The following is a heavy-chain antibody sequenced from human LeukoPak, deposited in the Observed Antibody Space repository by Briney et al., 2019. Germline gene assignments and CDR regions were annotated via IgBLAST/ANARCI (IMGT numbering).Heavy chain of an antibody. CDR1: GFTFSSYA. J-gene: IGHJ4*02. CDR3: AKDLQRSGYTQNPPDY. CDR2: ISYDGSNK. V-gene: IGHV3-30-3*01. D-gene: IGHD3-10*01. Sequence: GGSLRLSCAASGFTFSSYAMHWVRQAPGKGLEWVAVISYDGSNKYYADSVKGRFTISRDNSKNTLYLQMDSLRAEDSAVYYCAKDLQRSGYTQNPPDYWGQGTLVTVSS.